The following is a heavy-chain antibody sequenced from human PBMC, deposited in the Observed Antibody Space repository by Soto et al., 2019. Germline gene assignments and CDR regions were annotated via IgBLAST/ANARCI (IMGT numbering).Heavy chain of an antibody. CDR3: ARQWLSYFDY. CDR2: INHSGST. V-gene: IGHV4-34*01. D-gene: IGHD5-12*01. CDR1: GGSFSGYY. J-gene: IGHJ4*02. Sequence: LALTCAVYGGSFSGYYWSWIRQPPGKGLEWIGEINHSGSTNYNPSLKSRVTISVGTSKNQFSLKLSSVTAADTAVYYCARQWLSYFDYWGQGTLVTVSS.